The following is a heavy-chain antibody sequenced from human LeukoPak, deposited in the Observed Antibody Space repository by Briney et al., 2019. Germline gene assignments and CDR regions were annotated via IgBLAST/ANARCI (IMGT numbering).Heavy chain of an antibody. J-gene: IGHJ5*02. D-gene: IGHD4-17*01. CDR3: ARQDATTVTILA. V-gene: IGHV4-61*08. CDR1: GGSISSGGYY. Sequence: PSETLSLTCTVSGGSISSGGYYWRWIRQHPGKGLEWIGYIYYSGSTNYNPSLKSRVTISVDTSKNQFSLKLSSVTAADTAVYYCARQDATTVTILAWGQGTLVTVSS. CDR2: IYYSGST.